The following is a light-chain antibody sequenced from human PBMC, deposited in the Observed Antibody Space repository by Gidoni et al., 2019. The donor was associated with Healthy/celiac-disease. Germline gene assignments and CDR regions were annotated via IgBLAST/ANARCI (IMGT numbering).Light chain of an antibody. CDR3: QQYYSTPWT. V-gene: IGKV4-1*01. J-gene: IGKJ1*01. Sequence: EIGMTQSPDSRAVSLGERATINCKSSQSVLYSSNNKNYLAWYQQKPGQPPKLLIYWASTRESGVPDRFSGSGSGTDFTLTISSLQAEDVAVYYCQQYYSTPWTFGQGTKVEIK. CDR2: WAS. CDR1: QSVLYSSNNKNY.